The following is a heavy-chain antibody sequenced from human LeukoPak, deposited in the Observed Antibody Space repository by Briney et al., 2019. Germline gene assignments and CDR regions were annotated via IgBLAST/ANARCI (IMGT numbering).Heavy chain of an antibody. J-gene: IGHJ4*02. V-gene: IGHV4-31*03. CDR1: GGSISSGGYY. CDR3: ARVGSHGDYLDY. D-gene: IGHD4-17*01. Sequence: SETLSLTCTVSGGSISSGGYYWSWIRQHPGKGLEWIGYIYYSGSTYYNPSLKSRVTISVDTSKNQFSLKLSSVTAADTAVYYCARVGSHGDYLDYWGQGTLVTVSS. CDR2: IYYSGST.